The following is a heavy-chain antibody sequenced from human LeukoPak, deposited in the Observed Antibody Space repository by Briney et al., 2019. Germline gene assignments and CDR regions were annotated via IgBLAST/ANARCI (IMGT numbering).Heavy chain of an antibody. J-gene: IGHJ4*02. Sequence: ASVKVSCKALGYTFTTYAISWVRQAPGQGLEWMGWISAYNGNTNYAQKFQGRITMTTDTSTSTAYMELSSLASDDTAVYYCARIPADSSSYYYISYFDHWGQGTPVTVSS. V-gene: IGHV1-18*01. CDR1: GYTFTTYA. CDR2: ISAYNGNT. CDR3: ARIPADSSSYYYISYFDH. D-gene: IGHD3-22*01.